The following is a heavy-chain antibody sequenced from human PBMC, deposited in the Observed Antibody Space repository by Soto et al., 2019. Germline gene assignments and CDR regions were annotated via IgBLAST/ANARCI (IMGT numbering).Heavy chain of an antibody. D-gene: IGHD3-10*01. CDR1: GGTLSSYT. V-gene: IGHV1-69*02. Sequence: QVQLVQSGAEVKKPGSSVKVSCKASGGTLSSYTISWVRQAPGQGLEWMGRIIPVLGIANYAQKFQGRVTITADKSTNTAYMELSSLRSEDTAVYYCASVYDYYGSGSYDYFDYWGQGTLVTVSS. J-gene: IGHJ4*02. CDR2: IIPVLGIA. CDR3: ASVYDYYGSGSYDYFDY.